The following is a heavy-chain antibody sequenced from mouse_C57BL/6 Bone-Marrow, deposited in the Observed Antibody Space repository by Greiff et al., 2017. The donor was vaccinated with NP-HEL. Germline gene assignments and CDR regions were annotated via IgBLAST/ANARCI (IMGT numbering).Heavy chain of an antibody. CDR3: ARSRDYGSSPGFAY. CDR1: GYTFTSYG. Sequence: VKVVESGAELARPGASVKLSCKASGYTFTSYGISWVKQRTGQGLEWIGEIYPRSGNTYYNEKFKGKATLTADKSSSTAYMELRSLTSEDSAVYFCARSRDYGSSPGFAYWGQGTLVTVSA. D-gene: IGHD1-1*01. J-gene: IGHJ3*01. V-gene: IGHV1-81*01. CDR2: IYPRSGNT.